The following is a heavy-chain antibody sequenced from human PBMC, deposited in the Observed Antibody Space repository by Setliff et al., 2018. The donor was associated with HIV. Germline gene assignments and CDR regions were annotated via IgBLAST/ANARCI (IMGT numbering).Heavy chain of an antibody. J-gene: IGHJ6*03. D-gene: IGHD3-22*01. Sequence: SVKVSCKASGGALSTYAINWVRQAPGQELEWVGGIIPVFGTANYAQKLEGRVTITADESTSTAYMELSGLSSEDTAVYYCARAAYYDSRDFSDYYYMDVWGTGTTVTVSS. CDR3: ARAAYYDSRDFSDYYYMDV. V-gene: IGHV1-69*13. CDR1: GGALSTYA. CDR2: IIPVFGTA.